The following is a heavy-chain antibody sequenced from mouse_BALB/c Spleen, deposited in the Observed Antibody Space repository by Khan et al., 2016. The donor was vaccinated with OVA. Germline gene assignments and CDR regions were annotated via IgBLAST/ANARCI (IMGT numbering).Heavy chain of an antibody. V-gene: IGHV14-3*02. Sequence: VQLQQSGADFVKPGASVRLSCTASGFNIKDTYMHWITQRPQQGLVWIGRIDPANGDVRYDPKFKDRASRTEDASSKNAYLQLSSLTSDDTAVXYVLSAAYSCLFASWGQGTLVPVSA. J-gene: IGHJ3*01. D-gene: IGHD1-1*01. CDR2: IDPANGDV. CDR1: GFNIKDTY. CDR3: LSAAYSCLFAS.